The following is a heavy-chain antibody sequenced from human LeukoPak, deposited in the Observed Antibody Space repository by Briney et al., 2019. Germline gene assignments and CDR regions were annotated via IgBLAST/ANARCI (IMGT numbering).Heavy chain of an antibody. CDR3: ARESVLLWFGESGMDV. D-gene: IGHD3-10*01. J-gene: IGHJ6*04. CDR2: ISSSSSYI. Sequence: GGSLRLYCAASGFTFSSYSMNWVRQAPGKGLEWVSSISSSSSYIYYADSVKGRFTISRDNAKNSLYLQMNSLRAEDTAVYYCARESVLLWFGESGMDVWGKGTTVTVSS. CDR1: GFTFSSYS. V-gene: IGHV3-21*01.